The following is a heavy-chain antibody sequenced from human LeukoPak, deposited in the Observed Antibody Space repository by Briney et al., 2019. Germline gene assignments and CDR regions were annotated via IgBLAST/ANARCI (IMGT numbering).Heavy chain of an antibody. J-gene: IGHJ4*02. V-gene: IGHV3-48*01. CDR3: ARDYKYAFDN. CDR2: IGIDSGNT. CDR1: GFRFSDYS. Sequence: PGGSLRLSCAASGFRFSDYSMTWVRQAPGKGLEWISYIGIDSGNTHYADSVKGRFTISGDKAKNSQYLQMHSLRVEDTAVYYCARDYKYAFDNWGQGTLVTVSS. D-gene: IGHD5-24*01.